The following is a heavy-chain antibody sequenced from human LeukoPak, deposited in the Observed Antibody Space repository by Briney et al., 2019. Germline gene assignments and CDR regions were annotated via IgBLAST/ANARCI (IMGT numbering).Heavy chain of an antibody. D-gene: IGHD3-10*01. Sequence: AGGSLRLSCAASGFTFSSYGMHWVRQAPGKGLEWVAFIRYDGSNKYYADSVKGRFTISRDNSKNTLYLQMNSLRAEDTAVYYCAKALYYYGSGSYYNRPFDYWGQGTLVTVSS. CDR3: AKALYYYGSGSYYNRPFDY. J-gene: IGHJ4*02. CDR2: IRYDGSNK. V-gene: IGHV3-30*02. CDR1: GFTFSSYG.